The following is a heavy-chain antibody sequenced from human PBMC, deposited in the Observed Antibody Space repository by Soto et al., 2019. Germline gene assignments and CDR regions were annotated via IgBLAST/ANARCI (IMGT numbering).Heavy chain of an antibody. Sequence: ASVKVSCKASGYTFTSYAMHWVRQAPGQRLEWMGWINAGNGNTKYSQKFQGRVTITRDTSASTAYMELSSLRSEDTAVYYCAMGGGGSGSYYRQGLDPGGKGTLVTVS. J-gene: IGHJ5*02. CDR3: AMGGGGSGSYYRQGLDP. D-gene: IGHD3-10*01. CDR1: GYTFTSYA. CDR2: INAGNGNT. V-gene: IGHV1-3*01.